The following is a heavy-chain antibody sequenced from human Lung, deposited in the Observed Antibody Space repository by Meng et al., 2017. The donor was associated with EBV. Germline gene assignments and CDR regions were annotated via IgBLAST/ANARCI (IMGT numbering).Heavy chain of an antibody. Sequence: QVQLQESGPRLVEPSQTLSLICTVSGASISSAYNYWTWIRQRPGRGLEWIGYIYYSGITYYNPSLKSRVTISVDTSKNQFSLKLSSVTAADTAVYYCAATVNDGYFDYWGQGTLVTVSS. CDR1: GASISSAYNY. J-gene: IGHJ4*02. V-gene: IGHV4-31*03. CDR2: IYYSGIT. D-gene: IGHD4-11*01. CDR3: AATVNDGYFDY.